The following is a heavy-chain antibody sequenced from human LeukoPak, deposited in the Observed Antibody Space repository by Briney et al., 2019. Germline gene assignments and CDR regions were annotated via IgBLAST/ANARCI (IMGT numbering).Heavy chain of an antibody. CDR1: GGSISSGGYY. CDR2: IYYSGST. D-gene: IGHD2-2*01. J-gene: IGHJ5*02. CDR3: ARSQYCSSDGCIWFDP. Sequence: PSETLSLTCTVSGGSISSGGYYWSWIRQHPGKDLEWIGYIYYSGSTYYNPSLKSRVTISVDTSKNQFSLKLSSVTAADTAVYYCARSQYCSSDGCIWFDPWGQGTLVTVSS. V-gene: IGHV4-31*03.